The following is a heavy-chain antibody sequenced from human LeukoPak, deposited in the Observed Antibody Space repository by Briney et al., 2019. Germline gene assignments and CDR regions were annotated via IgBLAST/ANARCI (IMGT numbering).Heavy chain of an antibody. V-gene: IGHV3-30*18. CDR1: GFTFSSYG. J-gene: IGHJ3*02. CDR3: AKDLSEGYDILTGYSDAFDI. CDR2: ISYDGSNK. Sequence: PGRSLRLSCAASGFTFSSYGMHWVRQAPGKGLEWVAVISYDGSNKYYADSVKGRFTISRDNSKNTLYLQMNSLRAEDTAVYYCAKDLSEGYDILTGYSDAFDIWGQGTMVTVSS. D-gene: IGHD3-9*01.